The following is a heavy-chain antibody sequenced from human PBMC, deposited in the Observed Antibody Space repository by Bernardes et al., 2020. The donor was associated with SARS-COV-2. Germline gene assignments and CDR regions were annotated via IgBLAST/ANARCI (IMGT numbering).Heavy chain of an antibody. D-gene: IGHD6-6*01. V-gene: IGHV1-18*01. CDR3: ARVRYSSSSHWDFDL. CDR1: GYTFNSYG. CDR2: MSADSGDT. Sequence: ASVKVACKASGYTFNSYGITWVRQDPGQGLEWMGWMSADSGDTNYAEKLRGRVTMTTDTSTSTAYMDLRSLRSDDTAVYYCARVRYSSSSHWDFDLWGRGTLVIVSS. J-gene: IGHJ2*01.